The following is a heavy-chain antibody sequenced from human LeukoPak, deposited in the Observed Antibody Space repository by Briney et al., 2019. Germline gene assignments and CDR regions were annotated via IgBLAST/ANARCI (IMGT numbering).Heavy chain of an antibody. CDR1: GGSMSSYH. CDR2: IYYSGST. Sequence: KTSETLSLTCTVSGGSMSSYHWGWIRQPPGKGLEWTGYIYYSGSTNYNPSLNSQVTISVDTSKNQFSLRLSSVTAADTAIYYCARAVSGRFDYWGQGTLVTVSS. D-gene: IGHD6-19*01. CDR3: ARAVSGRFDY. J-gene: IGHJ4*02. V-gene: IGHV4-59*08.